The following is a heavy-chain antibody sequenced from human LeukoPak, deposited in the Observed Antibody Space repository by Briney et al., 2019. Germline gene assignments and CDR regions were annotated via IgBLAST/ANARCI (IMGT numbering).Heavy chain of an antibody. V-gene: IGHV4-59*01. CDR1: GGSISSYY. CDR3: ASSYGSGDFDY. D-gene: IGHD3-10*01. CDR2: IYYSGST. Sequence: SETLSLTCTVSGGSISSYYGSWIRQPPGKGLEWIGYIYYSGSTNYNPSLKSRVTISVDTSKNQFSLKLSSVTAADTAVYYCASSYGSGDFDYWGQGTLVTVSS. J-gene: IGHJ4*02.